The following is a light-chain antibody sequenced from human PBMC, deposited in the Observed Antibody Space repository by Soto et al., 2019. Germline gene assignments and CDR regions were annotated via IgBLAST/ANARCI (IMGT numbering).Light chain of an antibody. CDR3: FSFSTDWTHV. CDR2: EVS. CDR1: SGDIGAYNY. J-gene: IGLJ1*01. Sequence: QSVLTQPASVSGSPGQSITISCTGRSGDIGAYNYVSWFQQYPGKAPKLIISEVSNRPSGVSNGFSGTKSGTAASLTISGLQTEDEADYFCFSFSTDWTHVFGTGTKGTV. V-gene: IGLV2-14*01.